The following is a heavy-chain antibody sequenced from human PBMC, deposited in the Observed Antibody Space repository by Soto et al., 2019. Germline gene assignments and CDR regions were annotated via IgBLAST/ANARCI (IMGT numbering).Heavy chain of an antibody. J-gene: IGHJ6*02. V-gene: IGHV1-3*01. CDR1: GYTLNSSA. CDR3: ARDRLHPLELLRYYVMDV. CDR2: KKPGHGNT. D-gene: IGHD1-7*01. Sequence: AFVKVPCKASGYTLNSSAMQRVRQAPGKRAGWVGWKKPGHGNTKYSQKFQGRVTITRDTHASTAYMELSSLRYEDTAVYYWARDRLHPLELLRYYVMDVWGQGTTVTVSS.